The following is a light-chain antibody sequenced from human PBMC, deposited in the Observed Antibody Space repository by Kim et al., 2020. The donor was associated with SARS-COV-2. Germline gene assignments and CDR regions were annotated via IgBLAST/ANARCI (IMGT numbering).Light chain of an antibody. CDR3: LYYYGGAWV. J-gene: IGLJ3*02. CDR2: STT. CDR1: TGDVTSGNY. V-gene: IGLV7-43*01. Sequence: PGGTVTLTCASSTGDVTSGNYPSWFQQKPGQAPRQLIYSTTNKQSWTPARFSCSLLGGKAALTLSGVQPEDEADYYCLYYYGGAWVFGGGTQLTVL.